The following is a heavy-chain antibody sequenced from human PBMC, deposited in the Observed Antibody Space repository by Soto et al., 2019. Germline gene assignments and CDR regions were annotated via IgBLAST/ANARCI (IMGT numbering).Heavy chain of an antibody. CDR2: IIPIFGTA. J-gene: IGHJ5*02. D-gene: IGHD3-10*01. CDR3: ARRPRYYGSGSDKNWFDP. CDR1: GGTFSSYA. Sequence: QVQLVQSGAEVKKPGSSVKVSCKASGGTFSSYAISWVRQAPGQGLEWMGGIIPIFGTANYAQKFQGRVTITADESTSTAYMELSSVRSEDTAVYYCARRPRYYGSGSDKNWFDPWGQGTLVTVSS. V-gene: IGHV1-69*01.